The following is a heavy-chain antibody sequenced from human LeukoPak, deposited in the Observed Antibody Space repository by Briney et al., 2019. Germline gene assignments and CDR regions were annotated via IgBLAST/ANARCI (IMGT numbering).Heavy chain of an antibody. V-gene: IGHV3-33*07. D-gene: IGHD6-19*01. CDR2: IWYGGSNK. Sequence: PGRSLRLSCAASGFTFSSYGMYWVRQAPGKGLEWVAVIWYGGSNKYYADSVKGRFTISRDNSRNTLYLQMNSLRAEDTAVYYCARDATGSLDYWGQGTLVTVSS. CDR1: GFTFSSYG. J-gene: IGHJ4*02. CDR3: ARDATGSLDY.